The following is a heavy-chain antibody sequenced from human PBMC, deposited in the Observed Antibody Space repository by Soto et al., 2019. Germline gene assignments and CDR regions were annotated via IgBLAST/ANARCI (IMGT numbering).Heavy chain of an antibody. CDR2: ININTGGT. CDR1: GDTFRGHF. J-gene: IGHJ4*02. CDR3: VRVVLVAATPFDS. D-gene: IGHD2-15*01. Sequence: ASVKVTCKXSGDTFRGHFIHWVRQAPGQGLEWMGWININTGGTNYAQKIQRRVTLTRDTSINTAFLELSRLASDDSAVNFYVRVVLVAATPFDSWGQ. V-gene: IGHV1-2*02.